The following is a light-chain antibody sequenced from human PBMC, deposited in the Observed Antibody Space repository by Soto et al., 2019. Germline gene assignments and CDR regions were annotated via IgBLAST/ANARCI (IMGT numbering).Light chain of an antibody. CDR1: SSNIGTNA. J-gene: IGLJ1*01. Sequence: QAVVTQPPSASGTPGQRVTISCSGGSSNIGTNAVNWYQQLPGTAPKLLIYNNNQRPSGVPDRFSGSKSGTSASLAISGLQSEVEADYYCAAWDDSLNGYVFGTGTKVTVL. CDR3: AAWDDSLNGYV. V-gene: IGLV1-44*01. CDR2: NNN.